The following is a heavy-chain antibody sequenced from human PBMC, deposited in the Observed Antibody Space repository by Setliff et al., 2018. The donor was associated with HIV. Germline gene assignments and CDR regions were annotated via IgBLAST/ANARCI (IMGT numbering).Heavy chain of an antibody. CDR1: GGSISSYY. D-gene: IGHD5-12*01. CDR3: ATYPGFSGYGGSG. Sequence: PSETLSLTCTVSGGSISSYYWSWIRQPAGKGLEWIGRIYTSGSAYYNPSLRSRVTISVDTSKNQCSLRLTSVTAADTAVYYCATYPGFSGYGGSGWGQGTLVTVSS. V-gene: IGHV4-4*07. J-gene: IGHJ4*02. CDR2: IYTSGSA.